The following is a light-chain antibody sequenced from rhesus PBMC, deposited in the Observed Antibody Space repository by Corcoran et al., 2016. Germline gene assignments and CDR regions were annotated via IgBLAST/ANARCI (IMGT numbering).Light chain of an antibody. CDR1: QSVSSY. CDR3: LQSSYWPFT. V-gene: IGKV3-24*04. CDR2: GAS. Sequence: EIVMTQSPATLALSPGERATLSCRASQSVSSYLAWYQQKPGQAPRLHIYGASSRATDIPDRFSGSGSGTEFPLTISSLEPEDVGVYFCLQSSYWPFTFGPGTKLDIK. J-gene: IGKJ3*01.